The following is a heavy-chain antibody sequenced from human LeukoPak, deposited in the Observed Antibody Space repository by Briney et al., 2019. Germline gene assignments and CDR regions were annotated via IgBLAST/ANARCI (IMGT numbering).Heavy chain of an antibody. V-gene: IGHV1-69*05. CDR3: ARLGEYCSGGSCYHWFDP. CDR1: GGTFSSYA. D-gene: IGHD2-15*01. Sequence: SVKVSCKASGGTFSSYAISWVRQAPGPGLEWMGGIIPIFGTANYAQKFQGRVTITTDESTSTAYTELSSLRSEKTAVYYCARLGEYCSGGSCYHWFDPWGQGTLVTVSS. CDR2: IIPIFGTA. J-gene: IGHJ5*02.